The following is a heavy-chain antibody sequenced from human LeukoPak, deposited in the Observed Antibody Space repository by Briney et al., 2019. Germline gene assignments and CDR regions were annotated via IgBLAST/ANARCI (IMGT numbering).Heavy chain of an antibody. CDR1: GFTFSSYS. J-gene: IGHJ4*02. Sequence: GGSLRLSCAAPGFTFSSYSMNWVRQAPGKGLEWVSSISSSSSYIYYADSVKGRFTISRDNAKNSLYLQMNSLRAEDTAVYYCARDLVYSSGWYLGGTIGYWGQGTLVTVSS. D-gene: IGHD6-19*01. CDR3: ARDLVYSSGWYLGGTIGY. V-gene: IGHV3-21*01. CDR2: ISSSSSYI.